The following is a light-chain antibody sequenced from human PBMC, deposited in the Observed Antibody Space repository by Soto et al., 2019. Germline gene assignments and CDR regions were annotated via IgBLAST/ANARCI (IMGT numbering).Light chain of an antibody. Sequence: EIVMTQSPATLSVSPGERATLSCRASQSVSSNLAWYQQKPGQAPRLLIYGASTRATGIRARFSGSGSGTECTLTISSQQSEDFAVYYCQQYNNWPPHTFGQGTKLEIK. J-gene: IGKJ2*01. CDR2: GAS. V-gene: IGKV3-15*01. CDR1: QSVSSN. CDR3: QQYNNWPPHT.